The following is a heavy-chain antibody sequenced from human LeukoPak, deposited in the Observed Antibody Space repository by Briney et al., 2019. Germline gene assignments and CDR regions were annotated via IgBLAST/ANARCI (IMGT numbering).Heavy chain of an antibody. Sequence: VASVKVSCKASGYTFTGYYMHWVRQAPGQGLEWMGWINPNSGGTNYAQKFQGRVTMTRDTSTSTAYMELSRLRSDDTAVYYCARGPINYYYDNRWAYYFDYWGQGTLVTVSS. CDR2: INPNSGGT. D-gene: IGHD3-22*01. J-gene: IGHJ4*02. CDR3: ARGPINYYYDNRWAYYFDY. CDR1: GYTFTGYY. V-gene: IGHV1-2*02.